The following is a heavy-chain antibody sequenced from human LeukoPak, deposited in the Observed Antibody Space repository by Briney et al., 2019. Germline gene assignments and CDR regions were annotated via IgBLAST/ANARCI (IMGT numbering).Heavy chain of an antibody. CDR2: INVGNGNT. D-gene: IGHD5-12*01. J-gene: IGHJ3*02. CDR1: GYKFTSYS. Sequence: GASVKVSCKTSGYKFTSYSMHWVRQAPRQSLEWMGWINVGNGNTEYSQEFQGRVTITRDTSVNTAYMELSSLRSDDTAVYYCARGDTTTDAFDMWGQGTLVTVSS. CDR3: ARGDTTTDAFDM. V-gene: IGHV1-3*01.